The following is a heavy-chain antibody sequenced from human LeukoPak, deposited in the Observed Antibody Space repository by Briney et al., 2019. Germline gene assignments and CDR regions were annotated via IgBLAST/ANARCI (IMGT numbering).Heavy chain of an antibody. CDR2: INPSGGST. D-gene: IGHD3-3*01. Sequence: GASVKVSCKASGYTFTSYYMHWVRQAPGQGLEWMGIINPSGGSTSYAQKFQGRVTMTRDTSTSTVYMELSSLRSEDTAVYYCATDLPPLWSGYWGQGTLVTVSS. CDR1: GYTFTSYY. CDR3: ATDLPPLWSGY. V-gene: IGHV1-46*01. J-gene: IGHJ4*02.